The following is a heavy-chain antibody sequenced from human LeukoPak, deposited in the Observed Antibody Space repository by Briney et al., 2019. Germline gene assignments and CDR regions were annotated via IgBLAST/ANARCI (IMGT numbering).Heavy chain of an antibody. Sequence: PGGSLRLSCAASGFTFDDYAMHWVRQAPGKGLEWVLGISWNSGSIGYADSVKGRFTIPRDNAKNSLYLQMNSLRAEDTALYYCAKNLGRQLGGFDYWGQGTLVTVSS. CDR1: GFTFDDYA. V-gene: IGHV3-9*01. CDR2: ISWNSGSI. J-gene: IGHJ4*02. CDR3: AKNLGRQLGGFDY. D-gene: IGHD6-6*01.